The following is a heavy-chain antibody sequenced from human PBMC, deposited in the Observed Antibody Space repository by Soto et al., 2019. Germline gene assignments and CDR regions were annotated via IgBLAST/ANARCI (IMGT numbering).Heavy chain of an antibody. CDR1: GYTFISYY. Sequence: QVQLVQSGAEVKKPGASVKVSCKASGYTFISYYIHWVRQAPGQGLEWMGLINPSDGSTTSLQKFQGRVTMTRDTSTSTVYMELSSLRSEDTAVYYCARGISYSDSGCRLRYWGQGTLVTVSS. CDR2: INPSDGST. J-gene: IGHJ4*02. V-gene: IGHV1-46*01. D-gene: IGHD3-22*01. CDR3: ARGISYSDSGCRLRY.